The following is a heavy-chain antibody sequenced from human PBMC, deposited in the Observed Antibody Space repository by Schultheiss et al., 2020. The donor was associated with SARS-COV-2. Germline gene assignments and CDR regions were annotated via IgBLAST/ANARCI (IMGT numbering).Heavy chain of an antibody. D-gene: IGHD2-2*01. J-gene: IGHJ5*02. V-gene: IGHV5-51*01. CDR1: GYSFTSYW. Sequence: GESLKISCKGSGYSFTSYWIGWVRQMPGKGLEWMGIIYPGDSDTRYSPSFQGQVTISADKSISTAYLQWSSLKASDTAMYYCARRVVVVPAAKVMGWFDPWGQGTLVTRLL. CDR2: IYPGDSDT. CDR3: ARRVVVVPAAKVMGWFDP.